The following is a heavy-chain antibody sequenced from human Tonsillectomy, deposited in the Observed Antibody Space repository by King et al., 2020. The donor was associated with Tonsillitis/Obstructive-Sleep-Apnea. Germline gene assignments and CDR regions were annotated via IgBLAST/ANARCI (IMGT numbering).Heavy chain of an antibody. J-gene: IGHJ4*02. CDR3: ARHVLQQLVSGFVNY. D-gene: IGHD6-13*01. Sequence: QLQESGPGLVKPSETLSLTCTVSGGSISSSRYYWGWIRQPPGKGLEWIGSIYYSGSTYYNPSLQSRVTISVDTSKNQFSLKLSSVTAADTAVYYCARHVLQQLVSGFVNYWGQGTLVTVSS. CDR2: IYYSGST. V-gene: IGHV4-39*01. CDR1: GGSISSSRYY.